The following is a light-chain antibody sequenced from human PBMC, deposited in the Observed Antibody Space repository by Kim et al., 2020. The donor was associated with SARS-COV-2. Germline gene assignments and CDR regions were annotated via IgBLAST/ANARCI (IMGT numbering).Light chain of an antibody. V-gene: IGKV3-20*01. CDR2: GAS. CDR3: QQYDSPMYT. CDR1: QSVSSSY. J-gene: IGKJ2*01. Sequence: LSPGERATLSCRASQSVSSSYLAWYQQKPGQAPRLLSYGASSRATGIPDRFSGSGSGTGFTLTISRLEPEDFVVYYCQQYDSPMYTFGQGTKLEI.